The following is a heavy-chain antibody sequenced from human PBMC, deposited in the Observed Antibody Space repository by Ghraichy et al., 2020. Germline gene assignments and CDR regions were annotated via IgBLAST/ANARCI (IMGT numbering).Heavy chain of an antibody. D-gene: IGHD3-22*01. CDR2: INGDGSEK. Sequence: GGSLRLSCVGSGFIFSGYWMRWVRQAPGKGLEWVATINGDGSEKYYVDSVEGRFTLSRDNAKNSLYLQMNSLRVEDTAVYYCVRLRAHDSGEWWGQGTLVSVSS. V-gene: IGHV3-7*01. J-gene: IGHJ4*02. CDR1: GFIFSGYW. CDR3: VRLRAHDSGEW.